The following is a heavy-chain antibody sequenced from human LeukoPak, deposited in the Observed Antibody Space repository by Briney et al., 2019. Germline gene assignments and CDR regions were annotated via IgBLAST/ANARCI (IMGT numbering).Heavy chain of an antibody. CDR2: IKQDGSEK. Sequence: GGSLRLSCAASGFTFSSYWMSWVRQAPGKGLEWVANIKQDGSEKYYVDSVKGRFTISRDNAKNSLYLQMNSLRAEDTAVYYCARDYGGAVDKADDDYWGQGTLVTVSS. J-gene: IGHJ4*02. CDR3: ARDYGGAVDKADDDY. CDR1: GFTFSSYW. D-gene: IGHD5-18*01. V-gene: IGHV3-7*01.